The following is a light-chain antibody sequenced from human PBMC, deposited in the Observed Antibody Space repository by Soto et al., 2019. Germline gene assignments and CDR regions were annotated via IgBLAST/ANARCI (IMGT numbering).Light chain of an antibody. CDR3: QQYGSSPYS. CDR2: GTS. J-gene: IGKJ2*03. V-gene: IGKV3-20*01. Sequence: VLTQSPGTLSLSPGERATLSCRASQSVSSNYVAWYHQKPGQAPRLLIYGTSTRATGIPDRFSGSGSGTDFTLTISRLEPEDFAVYYCQQYGSSPYSFGQGTKLEIK. CDR1: QSVSSNY.